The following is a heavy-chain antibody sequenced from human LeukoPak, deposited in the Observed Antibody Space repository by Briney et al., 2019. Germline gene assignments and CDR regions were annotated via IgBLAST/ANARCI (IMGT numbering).Heavy chain of an antibody. Sequence: GGSLRLSCAASGFTFSSYSMNWVRQAPGKGLEWVSSISSSSSYIYYADSVKGRFTISRDNAKNSLYLQMNSLRAEDTAVYYCARAFRDAPYCSGGSCYPVYWYFDLWGRGTLVTVSS. D-gene: IGHD2-15*01. CDR1: GFTFSSYS. V-gene: IGHV3-21*01. CDR2: ISSSSSYI. J-gene: IGHJ2*01. CDR3: ARAFRDAPYCSGGSCYPVYWYFDL.